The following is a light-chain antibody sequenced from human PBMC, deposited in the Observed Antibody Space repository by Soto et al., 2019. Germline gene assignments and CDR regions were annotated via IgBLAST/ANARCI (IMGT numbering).Light chain of an antibody. CDR1: QSVSDN. V-gene: IGKV3-15*01. J-gene: IGKJ1*01. Sequence: EILMTQSPVTLSVSPGERVTLSCRASQSVSDNLAWYQQKPGQAPGLLIYGAFTRATGVPARFSGAGSGTEFTLTISSLQSEDFALYYCQQYNDWPLTFGQGTKVEI. CDR2: GAF. CDR3: QQYNDWPLT.